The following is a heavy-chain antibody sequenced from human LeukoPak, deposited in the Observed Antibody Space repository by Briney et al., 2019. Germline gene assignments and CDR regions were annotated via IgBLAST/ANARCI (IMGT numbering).Heavy chain of an antibody. CDR2: IYHIGNA. J-gene: IGHJ4*02. V-gene: IGHV4-38-2*02. CDR3: ARDRSDYGLDY. Sequence: SETLSLTCTVSGDSISADYYWAWIRQPPGKGLEWVGSIYHIGNAYYNPSLKSRVTISVDASKNQFSLKLSSVTAADTAVYYCARDRSDYGLDYWGQGTLVTVSS. CDR1: GDSISADYY. D-gene: IGHD4-17*01.